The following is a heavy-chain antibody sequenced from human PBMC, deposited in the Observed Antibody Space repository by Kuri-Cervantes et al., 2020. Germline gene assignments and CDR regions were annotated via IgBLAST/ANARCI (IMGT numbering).Heavy chain of an antibody. V-gene: IGHV3-23*01. Sequence: GESLKISCAASGFTFSSYAMSWVRQAPGKGLEWVSAISGSGGSTYYADSVKGRFTISRDNSKNTLYLQMNSLRAEDTAVYYCARFYDILTGYSTFGYWGQGTLVTVSS. D-gene: IGHD3-9*01. J-gene: IGHJ4*02. CDR2: ISGSGGST. CDR1: GFTFSSYA. CDR3: ARFYDILTGYSTFGY.